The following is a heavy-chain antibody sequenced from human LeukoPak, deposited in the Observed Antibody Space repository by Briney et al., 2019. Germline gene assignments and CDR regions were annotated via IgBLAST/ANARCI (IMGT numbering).Heavy chain of an antibody. CDR1: GFSFSSFG. V-gene: IGHV3-30*18. Sequence: GGSLRLSCAASGFSFSSFGIHWVRQAPGKGLEWVAVISYDGSNKYFADSVKGRFTISRDNSKNTLYLQMNSLRAEDTAVYYCAKDRIKRGYSYGYDVDYWGQGTLVTVSS. D-gene: IGHD5-18*01. CDR2: ISYDGSNK. J-gene: IGHJ4*02. CDR3: AKDRIKRGYSYGYDVDY.